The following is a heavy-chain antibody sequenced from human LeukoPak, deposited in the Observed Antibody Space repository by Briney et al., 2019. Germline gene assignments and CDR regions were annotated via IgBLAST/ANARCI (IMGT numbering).Heavy chain of an antibody. CDR1: GGSISSSY. Sequence: SETLSLTCTVSGGSISSSYWSWIRQPPGKGLEWIGYIYYSGSTNYNPSLKSRVTISVDTSKNQFSLKLSSVTAADTAVYYCARWRDIPMVRRVIYDAFDIWGQGTMVTVSS. D-gene: IGHD3-10*01. J-gene: IGHJ3*02. CDR3: ARWRDIPMVRRVIYDAFDI. CDR2: IYYSGST. V-gene: IGHV4-59*01.